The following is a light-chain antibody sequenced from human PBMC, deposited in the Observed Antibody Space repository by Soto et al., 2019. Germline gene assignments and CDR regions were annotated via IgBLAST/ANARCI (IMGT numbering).Light chain of an antibody. Sequence: LTQPASVSGSPVQSITISCTGTSTNLANYNLVSWYQQYPGKAPKLIIYEVNKRPSGFSNRFSGAKSGNTASLTISGLQAEDEADYYCCSYAGNSTFVFGTGTKVTVL. CDR2: EVN. V-gene: IGLV2-23*02. J-gene: IGLJ1*01. CDR3: CSYAGNSTFV. CDR1: STNLANYNL.